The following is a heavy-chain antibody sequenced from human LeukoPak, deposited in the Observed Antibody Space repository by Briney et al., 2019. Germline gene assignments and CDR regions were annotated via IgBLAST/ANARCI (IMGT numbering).Heavy chain of an antibody. CDR1: GGFISSHY. CDR3: ARGSTVAARPNYYYMDV. D-gene: IGHD6-6*01. V-gene: IGHV4-59*11. CDR2: LYYTGNT. J-gene: IGHJ6*03. Sequence: SETLSLTCTVSGGFISSHYWTWIRQPPGKRLEWIGFLYYTGNTNYNPSLKSRVTMSVDTSKNQFSLNLTSVTAADTAVYYCARGSTVAARPNYYYMDVWGKGTTVTVSS.